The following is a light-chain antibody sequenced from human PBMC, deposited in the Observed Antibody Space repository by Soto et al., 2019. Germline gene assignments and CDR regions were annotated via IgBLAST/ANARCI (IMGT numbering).Light chain of an antibody. CDR3: QQYNNWPPIT. CDR1: HSVNYN. V-gene: IGKV3-15*01. J-gene: IGKJ5*01. CDR2: DAF. Sequence: EVVMRQSPDTLSVSPGERATLSCRASHSVNYNLAWYQQRPGQGPRLLIYDAFTRADGVPARFSGSGSGTEFTLTITSLQSEDSAVYYCQQYNNWPPITFGQGTRLEIK.